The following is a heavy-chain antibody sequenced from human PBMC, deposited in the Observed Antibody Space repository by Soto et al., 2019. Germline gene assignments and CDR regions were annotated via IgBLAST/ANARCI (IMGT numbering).Heavy chain of an antibody. CDR3: SHTSRLVTVTSGVHYYYMDV. CDR1: GFSLSTTGVA. Sequence: SGPTLVNPTQTLALTCTFSGFSLSTTGVAVGWIRQPPGKALEWLALFYWDDDKRYSPSLKSRLTIMKDTYKNQVVLIMTNMDPVDTATYYFSHTSRLVTVTSGVHYYYMDVWGKGTTVTVSS. D-gene: IGHD4-17*01. J-gene: IGHJ6*03. V-gene: IGHV2-5*02. CDR2: FYWDDDK.